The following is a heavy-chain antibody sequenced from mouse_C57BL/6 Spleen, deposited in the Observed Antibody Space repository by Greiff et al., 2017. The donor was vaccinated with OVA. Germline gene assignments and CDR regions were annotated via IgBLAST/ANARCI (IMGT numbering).Heavy chain of an antibody. CDR3: ARYYDYVYAMDY. D-gene: IGHD2-4*01. Sequence: QVHVKQSGAELVKPGASVKISCKASGYAFSSYWMNWVKQRPGKGLEWIGQIYPGDGDTNYNGKFKGKATLTADKSSSTAYMQLSSLTSEDSAVYFCARYYDYVYAMDYWGQGTSVTVSS. CDR2: IYPGDGDT. J-gene: IGHJ4*01. V-gene: IGHV1-80*01. CDR1: GYAFSSYW.